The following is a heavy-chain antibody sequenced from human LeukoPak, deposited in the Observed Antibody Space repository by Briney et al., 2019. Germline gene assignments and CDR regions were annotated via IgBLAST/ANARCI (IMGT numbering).Heavy chain of an antibody. Sequence: ESGPTLVNPTQTLTLTCTFSGFSLSTSGVGVGWIRQPPGKALEWLALIYWNDDKRYSPSLKSRLTITKDTSKNQVVLTMTNMDPVDTATYYCARGYYYDSSGYSYYFDYWGQGTLVTVSS. CDR1: GFSLSTSGVG. CDR2: IYWNDDK. CDR3: ARGYYYDSSGYSYYFDY. J-gene: IGHJ4*02. V-gene: IGHV2-5*01. D-gene: IGHD3-22*01.